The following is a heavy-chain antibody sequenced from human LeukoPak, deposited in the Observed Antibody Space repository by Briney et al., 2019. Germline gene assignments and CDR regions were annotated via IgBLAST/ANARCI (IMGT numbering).Heavy chain of an antibody. D-gene: IGHD3-3*01. CDR2: IFNSGST. J-gene: IGHJ4*02. V-gene: IGHV4-59*01. Sequence: SETLSLTCTVSGGSITSYYWSWIRQPPGKGLEWIGSIFNSGSTNYNPSLKSRVTILVDTSKNQFSLRLRSVTAADTAVYYCQSRYLEWLLEYWGQGTLVTVSS. CDR1: GGSITSYY. CDR3: QSRYLEWLLEY.